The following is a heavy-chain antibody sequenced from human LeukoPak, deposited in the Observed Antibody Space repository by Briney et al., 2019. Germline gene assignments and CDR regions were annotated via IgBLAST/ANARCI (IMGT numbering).Heavy chain of an antibody. CDR3: ARRVSSSGWFDP. D-gene: IGHD6-6*01. CDR1: GYSFTSYW. J-gene: IGHJ5*02. Sequence: GESLKISCKGSGYSFTSYWISWVRQMPGKGLEWMGRIDPRDSYTNYSPSFQGHVTISADKSISTAYLQWSSLKASDTAMYYCARRVSSSGWFDPWGQGTLVTVSS. V-gene: IGHV5-10-1*01. CDR2: IDPRDSYT.